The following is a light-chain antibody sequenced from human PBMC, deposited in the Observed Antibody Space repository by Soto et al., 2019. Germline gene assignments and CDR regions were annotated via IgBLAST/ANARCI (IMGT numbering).Light chain of an antibody. J-gene: IGLJ3*02. CDR1: SSNIGNNY. V-gene: IGLV1-51*01. CDR3: AAWDDSLDGPV. Sequence: QAVLTQPPSVSAAPGQRVTISCSGSSSNIGNNYVSWYQQLPGAAPKLLISDNNKRPSGIPDRFSGSKSGSSATLGISGLQSDDEADYYCAAWDDSLDGPVFGGGTKLTVL. CDR2: DNN.